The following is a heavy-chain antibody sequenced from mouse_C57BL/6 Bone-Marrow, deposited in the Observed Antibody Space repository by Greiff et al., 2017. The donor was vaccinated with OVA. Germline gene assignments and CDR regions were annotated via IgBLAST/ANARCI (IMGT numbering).Heavy chain of an antibody. CDR3: ARDFYGSSHWYFDV. Sequence: EVHLVESEGGLVQPGSSMKLSCTASGFTFSDYYMAWVRQVPEKGLEWVATINYDGSSTYYLDSLKSSFIISRDNAKTILYLQMSSLKSEDTATDDCARDFYGSSHWYFDVWGTGTTVTVSS. CDR2: INYDGSST. J-gene: IGHJ1*03. CDR1: GFTFSDYY. V-gene: IGHV5-16*01. D-gene: IGHD1-1*01.